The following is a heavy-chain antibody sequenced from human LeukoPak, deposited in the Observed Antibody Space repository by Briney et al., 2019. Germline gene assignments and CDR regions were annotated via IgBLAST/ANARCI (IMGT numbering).Heavy chain of an antibody. D-gene: IGHD3-22*01. CDR2: IYYSGST. Sequence: ETLSLTCTVSGGSISSSSYYWGWIRQPPGKGLEWIGSIYYSGSTYYNPSLKSRVTISVDTSKNQFSLKLSSVTAADTAVYYCARGITMIALWGQGTLVTVSS. J-gene: IGHJ4*02. CDR1: GGSISSSSYY. V-gene: IGHV4-39*01. CDR3: ARGITMIAL.